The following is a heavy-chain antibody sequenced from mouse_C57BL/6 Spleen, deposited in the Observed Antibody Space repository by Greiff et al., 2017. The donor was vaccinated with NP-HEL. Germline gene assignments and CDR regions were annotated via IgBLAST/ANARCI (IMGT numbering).Heavy chain of an antibody. CDR1: GFTFSDYG. J-gene: IGHJ2*01. V-gene: IGHV5-17*01. Sequence: EVHLVESGGGLVKPGGSLKLSCAASGFTFSDYGMHWVRQAPEKGLEWVACISSGSSTIYYAATVKGRFTISRDNAKNTLFLQMTSLRSEDTAMYYCARLYYGSFDYWGQGTTLTVSS. CDR3: ARLYYGSFDY. D-gene: IGHD1-1*01. CDR2: ISSGSSTI.